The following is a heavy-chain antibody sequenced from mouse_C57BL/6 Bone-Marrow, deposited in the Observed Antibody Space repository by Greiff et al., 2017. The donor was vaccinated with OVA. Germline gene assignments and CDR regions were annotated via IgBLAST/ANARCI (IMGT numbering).Heavy chain of an antibody. V-gene: IGHV14-4*01. J-gene: IGHJ1*03. CDR3: TTITTVPRYWYFDV. CDR2: IDPENGDT. D-gene: IGHD1-1*01. CDR1: GFNIKDDY. Sequence: LVESGAELVRPGASVKLSCTASGFNIKDDYMHWVKQRPEQGLEWIGWIDPENGDTEYASKFQGKATITADTSSNTAYLQLSSLTSEDTAVYYCTTITTVPRYWYFDVWGTGTTVTVSS.